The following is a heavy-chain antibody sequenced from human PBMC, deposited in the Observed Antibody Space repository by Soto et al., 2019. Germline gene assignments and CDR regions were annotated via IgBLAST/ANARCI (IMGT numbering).Heavy chain of an antibody. CDR2: ISYDGSNK. Sequence: HPGGSLRLSCAASGFTFSSYAMHWVRQAPGKGLEWVAVISYDGSNKYYADSVKGRFTISRDNSKNTLYLQMNSLRAEDTAVYYCARDGCFGGVIIGYCTSSSFDYWGQGTLVTVSS. CDR3: ARDGCFGGVIIGYCTSSSFDY. CDR1: GFTFSSYA. J-gene: IGHJ4*02. V-gene: IGHV3-30-3*01. D-gene: IGHD3-3*01.